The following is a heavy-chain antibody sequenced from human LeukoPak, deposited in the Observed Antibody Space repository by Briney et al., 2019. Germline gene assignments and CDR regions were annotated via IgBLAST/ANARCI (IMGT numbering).Heavy chain of an antibody. CDR3: ARGVGDYGAYYFDY. J-gene: IGHJ4*02. CDR2: MNPNSGNT. D-gene: IGHD4-17*01. V-gene: IGHV1-8*03. CDR1: GYTFTSYD. Sequence: ASVKVSCKASGYTFTSYDINWVRQATGQGLEWMGWMNPNSGNTGYAQKFQGRVTITRNTSISTAYMELSSLRSEDTAVYYCARGVGDYGAYYFDYWGQGTLVTVSS.